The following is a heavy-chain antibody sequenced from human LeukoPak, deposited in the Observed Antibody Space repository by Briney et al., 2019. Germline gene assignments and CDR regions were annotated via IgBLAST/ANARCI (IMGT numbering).Heavy chain of an antibody. CDR2: ISSSNSHT. Sequence: PGGSLRLSCAASGIPLSTYEMTWVRQAPGKGLERVSFISSSNSHTFYADSVKGRFTIFRDTAKNSLYLQMNNLRGEDTAVYYCARDISSSTRAFDIWGQGTMVAVS. J-gene: IGHJ3*02. V-gene: IGHV3-48*03. CDR3: ARDISSSTRAFDI. CDR1: GIPLSTYE. D-gene: IGHD2-15*01.